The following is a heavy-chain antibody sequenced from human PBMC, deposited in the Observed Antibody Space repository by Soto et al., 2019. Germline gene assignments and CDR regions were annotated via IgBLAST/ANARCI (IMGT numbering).Heavy chain of an antibody. CDR3: AKYSELPYEAYLQQ. V-gene: IGHV3-23*01. CDR1: GFTFSVYA. CDR2: ISSNGGRT. Sequence: LRLSCAASGFTFSVYAMSWVRQAPGKGLEWVSAISSNGGRTFYADSLRGRFTISRDNSKSALYLQMNNLRAEDTAIYYCAKYSELPYEAYLQQWGQGTLSPSPQ. D-gene: IGHD1-7*01. J-gene: IGHJ1*01.